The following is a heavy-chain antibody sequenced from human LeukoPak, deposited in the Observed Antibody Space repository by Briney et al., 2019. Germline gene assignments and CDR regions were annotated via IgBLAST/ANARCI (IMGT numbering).Heavy chain of an antibody. V-gene: IGHV4-39*01. Sequence: PSETLSLTCTVSGGSISSSSYYLGWIRQPPGKGLEWIGSIYYSGSTYYNPSLKSRVTISVDTSKNQFSLKLSSVTAADTAVYYCARHADIVVVVANNWFDPWGQGTLVTVSS. CDR2: IYYSGST. D-gene: IGHD2-15*01. J-gene: IGHJ5*02. CDR3: ARHADIVVVVANNWFDP. CDR1: GGSISSSSYY.